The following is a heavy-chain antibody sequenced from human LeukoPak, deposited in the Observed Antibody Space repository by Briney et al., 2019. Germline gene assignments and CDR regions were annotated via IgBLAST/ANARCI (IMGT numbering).Heavy chain of an antibody. V-gene: IGHV3-7*01. CDR2: IKQDGSEK. CDR1: GFTLSSYS. Sequence: GGSLRLSCAASGFTLSSYSMMWVRQAPGKGLEWVANIKQDGSEKYYVDSVKGRFTISRDNAKNSLYLQMNSLRAEDTAVYYCARVGYSSGWYGDYWGQGTLVTVSS. CDR3: ARVGYSSGWYGDY. J-gene: IGHJ4*02. D-gene: IGHD6-19*01.